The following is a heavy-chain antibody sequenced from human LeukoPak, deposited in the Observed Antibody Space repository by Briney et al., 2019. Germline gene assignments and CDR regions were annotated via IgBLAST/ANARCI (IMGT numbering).Heavy chain of an antibody. CDR1: GFTFSSYG. V-gene: IGHV3-30*18. CDR3: AKDLRDSRFLPRRYCSGGSCYQGIDY. CDR2: ISYDGSHK. Sequence: PGGSLRLSCAASGFTFSSYGIHWVRQAPGKGLEWVAVISYDGSHKYYADSVKGRFTISRDNSKNTLYLQMNSLRAEDTAVYYCAKDLRDSRFLPRRYCSGGSCYQGIDYWGQGTLVTVSP. J-gene: IGHJ4*02. D-gene: IGHD2-15*01.